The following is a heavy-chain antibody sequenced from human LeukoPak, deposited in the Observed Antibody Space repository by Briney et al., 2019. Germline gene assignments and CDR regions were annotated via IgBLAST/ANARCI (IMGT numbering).Heavy chain of an antibody. Sequence: GGSLRLSCAASGFTFSSYWMSWVRQAPGKGLEWVANIKQDGSEKYYVDSVKGRFTISRDNAKNSLYLQMNSLRAEDTAVYYCARDFAHSDFWSGKYYLDYWGQGTLVTVSS. D-gene: IGHD3-3*01. V-gene: IGHV3-7*01. J-gene: IGHJ4*02. CDR1: GFTFSSYW. CDR2: IKQDGSEK. CDR3: ARDFAHSDFWSGKYYLDY.